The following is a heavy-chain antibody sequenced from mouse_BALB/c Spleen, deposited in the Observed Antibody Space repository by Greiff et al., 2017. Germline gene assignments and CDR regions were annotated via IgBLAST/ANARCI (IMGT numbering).Heavy chain of an antibody. CDR2: INPSTGYT. D-gene: IGHD2-14*01. Sequence: QVQLQQSGADLAKPGASVKMSCKASGYTFTSYWMHWVKQRPGQGLEWIGYINPSTGYTEYNQKFKDKATLTADKSSSTAYMQLSSLTSEDSAVYYCAIQKRYYRYAMDYWGQGTSVTVSS. CDR1: GYTFTSYW. J-gene: IGHJ4*01. V-gene: IGHV1-7*01. CDR3: AIQKRYYRYAMDY.